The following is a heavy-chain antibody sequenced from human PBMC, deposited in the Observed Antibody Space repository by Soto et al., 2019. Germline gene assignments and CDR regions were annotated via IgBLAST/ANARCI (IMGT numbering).Heavy chain of an antibody. D-gene: IGHD2-15*01. J-gene: IGHJ4*02. CDR3: ARGWWAHFDY. CDR2: IYSGVST. CDR1: GFTVSSNY. Sequence: EVQLVESGGGLVQPGGSLRLSCAASGFTVSSNYMNWVRQAPGKGLEWVSVIYSGVSTYYADSVKGRFTISRDNSKNTLYLQMNTLRDEDTAVYYCARGWWAHFDYWGQGTLVTVSS. V-gene: IGHV3-66*01.